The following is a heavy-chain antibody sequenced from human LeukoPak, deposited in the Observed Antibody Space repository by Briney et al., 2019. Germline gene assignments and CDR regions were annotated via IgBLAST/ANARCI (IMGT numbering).Heavy chain of an antibody. CDR1: GFTFSSYW. CDR3: ARGTHITMVRGVITNWFDP. Sequence: GGSLRLSCAASGFTFSSYWMSWVRQAPGKGLEWVASIKQDGSEKYHVDSVKGRFTISGDNAKNSLYLQMNSLRAEDTAVYYCARGTHITMVRGVITNWFDPWGQGTLVTVSS. CDR2: IKQDGSEK. D-gene: IGHD3-10*01. J-gene: IGHJ5*02. V-gene: IGHV3-7*03.